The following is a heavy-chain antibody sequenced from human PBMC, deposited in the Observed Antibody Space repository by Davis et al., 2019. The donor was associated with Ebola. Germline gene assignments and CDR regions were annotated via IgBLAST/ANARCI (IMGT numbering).Heavy chain of an antibody. CDR2: ISGTGIST. J-gene: IGHJ4*02. Sequence: GESLKISCAASGFTFSSYGMSWVRQAPGKGLEWVSTISGTGISTYYADSVKGRFTISRDNSKDTLFLQMNSLRAEDTAVYYCAKRIGELKTFDYWGQGTLVTVSS. D-gene: IGHD1-26*01. V-gene: IGHV3-23*01. CDR3: AKRIGELKTFDY. CDR1: GFTFSSYG.